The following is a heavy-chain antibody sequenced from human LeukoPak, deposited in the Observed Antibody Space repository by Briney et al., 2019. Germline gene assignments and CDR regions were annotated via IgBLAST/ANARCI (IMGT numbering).Heavy chain of an antibody. V-gene: IGHV1-69*02. CDR1: GYTFTGYY. CDR2: IIPILGIA. J-gene: IGHJ4*02. D-gene: IGHD6-19*01. CDR3: ASMDGYSSSLWTFDY. Sequence: SVKVSCKASGYTFTGYYMHWVRQAPGQGLEWMGRIIPILGIANYAQKFQGRVTITADKSTSTAYMELSSLRSEDTAVYYCASMDGYSSSLWTFDYWGQGTLVTVSS.